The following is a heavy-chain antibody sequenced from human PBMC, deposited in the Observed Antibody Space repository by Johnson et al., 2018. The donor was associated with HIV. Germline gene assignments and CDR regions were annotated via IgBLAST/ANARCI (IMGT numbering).Heavy chain of an antibody. V-gene: IGHV3-30*05. CDR1: DFTVSSNY. CDR3: ARERAPYYDFWSGTRNSDAFDI. J-gene: IGHJ3*02. D-gene: IGHD3-3*01. Sequence: QVQLVESGGGLIQPGGSLRLSCAASDFTVSSNYMNWVRQAPGKGLAWVAFISYDGSTKYYAASVKGRFTISRHHSKNTLYLQMNSLRGEGTAVYYCARERAPYYDFWSGTRNSDAFDIWGQGTMVTVSS. CDR2: ISYDGSTK.